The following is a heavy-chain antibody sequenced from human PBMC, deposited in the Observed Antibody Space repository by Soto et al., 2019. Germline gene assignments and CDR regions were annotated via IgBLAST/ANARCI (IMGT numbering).Heavy chain of an antibody. CDR2: IYHSGST. CDR3: ARRGVLRFLEWLSRYYFYMDV. J-gene: IGHJ6*03. CDR1: SGSISSSNW. V-gene: IGHV4-4*02. D-gene: IGHD3-3*01. Sequence: QVQLQESGPGLVKPSGTLSLTCAVSSGSISSSNWWSWVRQPPGKGLEWIGEIYHSGSTNYNPSLKSLVTLTVDKSKNQFFLKLSSVTAADTAVYYCARRGVLRFLEWLSRYYFYMDVWGKGTTVTVSS.